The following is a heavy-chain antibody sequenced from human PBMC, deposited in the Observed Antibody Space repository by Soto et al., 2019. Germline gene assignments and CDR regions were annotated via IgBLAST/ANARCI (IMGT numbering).Heavy chain of an antibody. CDR1: GYTFTSYG. CDR2: ISAYNGNT. V-gene: IGHV1-18*01. D-gene: IGHD4-17*01. CDR3: ARIIRMDGDYNYYGLDV. Sequence: GASVKVSCKASGYTFTSYGISWVRQAPGQGLEWMGWISAYNGNTNYAQKLQGRVTMTTDTSTSTAYMELRSLRSDDTAVYYCARIIRMDGDYNYYGLDVWGHGIAVTVSS. J-gene: IGHJ6*02.